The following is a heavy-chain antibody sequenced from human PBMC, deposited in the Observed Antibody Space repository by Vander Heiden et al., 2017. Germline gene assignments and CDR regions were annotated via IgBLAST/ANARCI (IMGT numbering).Heavy chain of an antibody. CDR2: IYWNEEK. CDR3: AHSKGCGMDV. V-gene: IGHV2-5*01. CDR1: GFSLSTSGVG. J-gene: IGHJ6*02. D-gene: IGHD6-19*01. Sequence: QITLKESGPTLVKPTQTLTLTCTFSGFSLSTSGVGVGWIRQPPGKALEWLAVIYWNEEKRVSPSLKSRLTITKDTSKSQVVITMTKKYPVDTATYDGAHSKGCGMDVWGQGTTVTVSS.